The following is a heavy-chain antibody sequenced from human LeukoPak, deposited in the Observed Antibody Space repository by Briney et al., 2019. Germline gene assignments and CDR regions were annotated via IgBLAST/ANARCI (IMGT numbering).Heavy chain of an antibody. D-gene: IGHD2-15*01. CDR3: ARPDCSGGSCQGSYYYYYGMDV. J-gene: IGHJ6*02. V-gene: IGHV1-8*01. Sequence: ASVKVSCKASGYTFTSYDINWVRQATGQGLEWMGWMNPNSGNTGYAQKFQGRVTMTRNTSISTAYMELSSLRSEDTAVYYCARPDCSGGSCQGSYYYYYGMDVWGQGTTVTVS. CDR2: MNPNSGNT. CDR1: GYTFTSYD.